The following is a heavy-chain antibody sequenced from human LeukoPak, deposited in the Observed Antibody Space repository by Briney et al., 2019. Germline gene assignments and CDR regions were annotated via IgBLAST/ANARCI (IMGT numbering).Heavy chain of an antibody. J-gene: IGHJ6*03. CDR2: IYYSGST. CDR3: ARDAYYYDTSGYGFYYYYMDV. CDR1: GGSISSSSYY. V-gene: IGHV4-61*01. Sequence: SETLSLTCTVSGGSISSSSYYWSWIRQPPGKGLEWIGYIYYSGSTNYNPSLKSRVTMSVDTSKNQLSLRLSSVTAADTAVYYCARDAYYYDTSGYGFYYYYMDVWGKGTTVTVAS. D-gene: IGHD3-22*01.